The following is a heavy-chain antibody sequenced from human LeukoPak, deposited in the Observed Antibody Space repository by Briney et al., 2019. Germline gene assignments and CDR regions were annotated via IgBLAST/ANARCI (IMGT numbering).Heavy chain of an antibody. Sequence: GGSLRLSCAASGFTFSDYYMSWIRQAPGKGLEWVSYTSSSGSTIYYADSVKGRFTISRDNAKNSLYLQMDSLRAEDTAVYYCARDRVTPYYYYAVDVWGQGATVTVSS. CDR3: ARDRVTPYYYYAVDV. CDR1: GFTFSDYY. CDR2: TSSSGSTI. V-gene: IGHV3-11*01. D-gene: IGHD4-23*01. J-gene: IGHJ6*02.